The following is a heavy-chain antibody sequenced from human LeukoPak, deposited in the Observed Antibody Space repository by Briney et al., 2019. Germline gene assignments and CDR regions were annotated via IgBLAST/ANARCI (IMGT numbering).Heavy chain of an antibody. CDR3: AKRGDGGHKSLEY. CDR1: GFTFSNYG. D-gene: IGHD3-16*01. CDR2: ITYDGSSE. J-gene: IGHJ4*02. Sequence: GGSLRLSCAASGFTFSNYGMHWVRQAPGKGLEWVATITYDGSSEYYADSVKDRFTVSRDNSKNTLYLQMSSLKTEDTAVYYCAKRGDGGHKSLEYWGQGTLDIVSS. V-gene: IGHV3-30*18.